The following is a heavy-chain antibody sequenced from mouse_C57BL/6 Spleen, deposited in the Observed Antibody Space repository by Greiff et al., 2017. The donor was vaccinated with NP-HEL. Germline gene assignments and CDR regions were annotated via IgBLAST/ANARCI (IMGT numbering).Heavy chain of an antibody. CDR3: ARGTAQSPFAY. V-gene: IGHV1-59*01. CDR2: IDPSDSYT. J-gene: IGHJ3*01. Sequence: VQLQQSGAELVRPGTSVKLSCKASGYTFTSYWMHWVKQRPGQGLEWIGVIDPSDSYTNYSQKFKGKATLTVDTSSSTAYMQLSSLTSEDSAVYYCARGTAQSPFAYWGQGTLVTVSA. D-gene: IGHD3-2*02. CDR1: GYTFTSYW.